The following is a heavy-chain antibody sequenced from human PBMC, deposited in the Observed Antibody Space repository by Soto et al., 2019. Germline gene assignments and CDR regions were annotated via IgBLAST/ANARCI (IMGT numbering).Heavy chain of an antibody. V-gene: IGHV3-23*01. Sequence: PGESLKISCAASGFTFGTSAMNWVRQAPGKGLEWVSTITDVGDPTYYADSVKGRFTISRDNSKNTLFLQMNSLRVEDTARYYCAKDRDIAYHLEGGFYYSGMDVWGQGTTVTVSS. CDR3: AKDRDIAYHLEGGFYYSGMDV. CDR2: ITDVGDPT. CDR1: GFTFGTSA. D-gene: IGHD5-12*01. J-gene: IGHJ6*02.